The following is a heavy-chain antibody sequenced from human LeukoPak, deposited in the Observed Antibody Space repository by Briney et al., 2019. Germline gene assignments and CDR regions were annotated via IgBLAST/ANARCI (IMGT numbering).Heavy chain of an antibody. CDR2: INHSGST. V-gene: IGHV4-34*01. J-gene: IGHJ5*02. D-gene: IGHD2-2*02. Sequence: SETLSLTCAVYGGSFSGYYWSWIRQPPGKGLEWIGEINHSGSTNYNPSLKSRVTISVGTSKNQFSLKLSSVTAADTAVYYCAREGYCSSTSCYTAGSFDPWGQGTLVTVSS. CDR1: GGSFSGYY. CDR3: AREGYCSSTSCYTAGSFDP.